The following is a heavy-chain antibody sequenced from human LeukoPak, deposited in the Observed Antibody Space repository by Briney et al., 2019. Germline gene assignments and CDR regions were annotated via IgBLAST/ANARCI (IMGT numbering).Heavy chain of an antibody. V-gene: IGHV3-15*01. CDR3: TTDPSGSYCSSTSCPYYYYYYGMDV. D-gene: IGHD2-2*01. CDR1: GFTFSSYA. J-gene: IGHJ6*02. CDR2: IKSKTDGGTA. Sequence: GESLRLSCAASGFTFSSYAMSWVRQAPGKGLEWVGRIKSKTDGGTADYAAPVKDRFTISRDDSKNTLYLQMNSLKTEDTAVYYCTTDPSGSYCSSTSCPYYYYYYGMDVWGQGTTVTVSS.